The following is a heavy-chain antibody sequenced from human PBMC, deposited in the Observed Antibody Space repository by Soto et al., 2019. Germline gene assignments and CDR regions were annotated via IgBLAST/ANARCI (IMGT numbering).Heavy chain of an antibody. Sequence: PSETLSLTCIVSGGSINSGDSYWSWIRQPPGKGLEWIGYIYHTGTTFYNPSLKNRVTISVDMSKNQFSLNVTSVTAADTAVFYCARVAPSKLTSPFYGVDVWGQGTTVTVYS. CDR2: IYHTGTT. J-gene: IGHJ6*02. V-gene: IGHV4-30-4*01. CDR1: GGSINSGDSY. D-gene: IGHD3-3*02. CDR3: ARVAPSKLTSPFYGVDV.